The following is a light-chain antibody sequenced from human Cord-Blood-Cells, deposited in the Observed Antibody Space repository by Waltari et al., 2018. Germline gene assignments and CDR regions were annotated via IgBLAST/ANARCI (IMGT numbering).Light chain of an antibody. Sequence: DIVMTQSPDSLALSLGERATINCKSSQGFLNSSNNKNYLAWYQQKPGQPPKLLIYWASTRESGVPDRFSGSGSGTDFTLTISSLQAEDVAVYYCQQYYSTPLTFGQGTKVEIK. CDR2: WAS. CDR3: QQYYSTPLT. V-gene: IGKV4-1*01. J-gene: IGKJ1*01. CDR1: QGFLNSSNNKNY.